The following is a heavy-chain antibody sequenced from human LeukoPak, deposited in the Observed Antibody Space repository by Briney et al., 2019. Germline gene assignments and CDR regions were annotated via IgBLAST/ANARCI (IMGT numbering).Heavy chain of an antibody. D-gene: IGHD4-17*01. CDR1: GGSISSYY. CDR2: IYYSGST. Sequence: SETLSLTCTVSGGSISSYYWSWIRQPPGKGLEWIGYIYYSGSTNYNPSLKSRVTISVDTSKNQFSLKLSSVTAADTAVYYCARGRLRYYFDYWGQGTLVTVSS. CDR3: ARGRLRYYFDY. V-gene: IGHV4-59*01. J-gene: IGHJ4*02.